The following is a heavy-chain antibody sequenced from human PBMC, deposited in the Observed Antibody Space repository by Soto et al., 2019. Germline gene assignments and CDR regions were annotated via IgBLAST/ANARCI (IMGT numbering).Heavy chain of an antibody. CDR3: ARVDDHVLDPTQFDY. CDR2: IIPIFGTA. J-gene: IGHJ4*02. CDR1: GGTFSSYA. D-gene: IGHD1-1*01. V-gene: IGHV1-69*01. Sequence: QVQLVQSGAEVKKPGSSVKVSCKASGGTFSSYAISWVRQAPGQGLEWMGGIIPIFGTANYAQKFQGRVTMTADESTSTAYMELSRLRSEDTAVYYCARVDDHVLDPTQFDYWGQGTLVTVSS.